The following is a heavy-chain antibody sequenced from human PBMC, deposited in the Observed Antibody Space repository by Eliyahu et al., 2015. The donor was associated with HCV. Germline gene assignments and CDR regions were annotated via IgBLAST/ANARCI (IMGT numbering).Heavy chain of an antibody. CDR3: ARDVGDYGGGNFDY. V-gene: IGHV4-4*02. D-gene: IGHD4-17*01. J-gene: IGHJ4*02. CDR2: IYHSGST. Sequence: GEIYHSGSTNYNPSLKSRVTISVDKSKNQFSLKLSSVTAADTAVYYCARDVGDYGGGNFDYWGAGAPWTPS.